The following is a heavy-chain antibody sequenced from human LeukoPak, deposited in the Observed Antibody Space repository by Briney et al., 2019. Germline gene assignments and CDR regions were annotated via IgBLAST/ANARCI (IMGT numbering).Heavy chain of an antibody. CDR3: AREKIAVAGCGFVP. D-gene: IGHD6-19*01. CDR1: GGSFSGYY. V-gene: IGHV4-34*01. J-gene: IGHJ5*02. Sequence: SETLSLTCAVYGGSFSGYYWSWIRQPPGQGLEWIGEINHSGSTNYNPSLKSRVTISVDTSKNQFSLKLSSVTAADTAVYYCAREKIAVAGCGFVPWGQGGLVSVSS. CDR2: INHSGST.